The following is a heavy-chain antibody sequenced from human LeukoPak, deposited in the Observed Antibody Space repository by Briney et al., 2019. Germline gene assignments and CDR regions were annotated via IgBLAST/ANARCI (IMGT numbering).Heavy chain of an antibody. Sequence: ASVKVSCKASGYTFTGYYMHWMRQAPGQGLEWMGWINPNSGGTNYAQKFQGRVTMTRDTSISTAYMELSRLRSDDTAVYYCATAKGVVVRPDDAFDIWGQGTMVTVSS. V-gene: IGHV1-2*02. D-gene: IGHD2-2*01. CDR2: INPNSGGT. CDR1: GYTFTGYY. CDR3: ATAKGVVVRPDDAFDI. J-gene: IGHJ3*02.